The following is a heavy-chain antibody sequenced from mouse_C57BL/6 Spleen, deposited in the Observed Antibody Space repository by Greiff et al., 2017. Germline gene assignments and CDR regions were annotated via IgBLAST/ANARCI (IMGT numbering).Heavy chain of an antibody. V-gene: IGHV1-64*01. CDR3: AIERKNDYDTFAY. Sequence: QVQLQQPGAELVKPGASVKLSCKASGYTFTSYWMHWVKQRPGQGLEWIGMIHPNSGSTNYNEKFKSKATLTVDKSSSTAYMQLSSLTSEDSAVYYCAIERKNDYDTFAYWGQGTLVTVSA. CDR2: IHPNSGST. CDR1: GYTFTSYW. J-gene: IGHJ3*01. D-gene: IGHD2-4*01.